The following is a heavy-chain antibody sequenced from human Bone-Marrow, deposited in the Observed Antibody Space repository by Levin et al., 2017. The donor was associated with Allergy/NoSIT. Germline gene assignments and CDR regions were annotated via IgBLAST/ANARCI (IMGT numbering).Heavy chain of an antibody. CDR1: GYTFTSYG. D-gene: IGHD3-22*01. J-gene: IGHJ3*02. CDR3: ARDSRSESIVVVYPGAFDI. CDR2: ISAYNGNT. Sequence: ASVKVSCKASGYTFTSYGISWVRQAPGQGLEWMGWISAYNGNTNYAQKLQGRVTMTTDTSTSTAYMELRSLRSDDTAVYYCARDSRSESIVVVYPGAFDIWGQGTMVTVSS. V-gene: IGHV1-18*01.